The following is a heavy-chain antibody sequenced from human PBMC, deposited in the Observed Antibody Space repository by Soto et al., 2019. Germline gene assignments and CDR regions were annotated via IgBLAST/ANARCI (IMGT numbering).Heavy chain of an antibody. CDR3: ARDEAVAGASYYYYGMDV. CDR1: GFTFSSYA. D-gene: IGHD6-19*01. Sequence: GGSLRLSCAASGFTFSSYAMHWVRQAPGKGLEWVAVISYDGSNKYYADSVKGRFTISRDNSKNTLYLQMNSLRAEDTAVYYCARDEAVAGASYYYYGMDVWGQGTTVTVSS. J-gene: IGHJ6*02. CDR2: ISYDGSNK. V-gene: IGHV3-30-3*01.